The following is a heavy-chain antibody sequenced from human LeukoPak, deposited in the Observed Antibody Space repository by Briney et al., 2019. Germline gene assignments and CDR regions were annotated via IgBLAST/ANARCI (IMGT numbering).Heavy chain of an antibody. J-gene: IGHJ3*02. V-gene: IGHV3-30-3*01. CDR2: ISYDGTIK. Sequence: GRSLRLSCAASGFTFSIYAMHWVRQAPGKGLEWVAIISYDGTIKDYADSVKGRFTISRDNSKNTLYLQMNSLRAEDTAVYYCARRDFYGGNSLDAFDIWGQGTMVNVSS. CDR3: ARRDFYGGNSLDAFDI. CDR1: GFTFSIYA. D-gene: IGHD4-23*01.